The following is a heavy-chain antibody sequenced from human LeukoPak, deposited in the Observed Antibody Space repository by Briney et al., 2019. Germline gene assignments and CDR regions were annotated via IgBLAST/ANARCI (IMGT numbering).Heavy chain of an antibody. D-gene: IGHD4-17*01. CDR1: GFTFSSYW. Sequence: GGSLRLSCAASGFTFSSYWMHWVRQAPGKGLVWVSRITTDGTSSTYADSVKGRFTISRDNAKNSLYLQMNSLRAEDTAVYYCARVLSTVTTFDYWGQGTLVTVSS. CDR2: ITTDGTSS. CDR3: ARVLSTVTTFDY. V-gene: IGHV3-74*03. J-gene: IGHJ4*02.